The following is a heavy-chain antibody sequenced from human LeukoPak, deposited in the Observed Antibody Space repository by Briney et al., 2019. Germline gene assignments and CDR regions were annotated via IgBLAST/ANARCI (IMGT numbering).Heavy chain of an antibody. CDR3: AKSNGYGLVDI. CDR2: INHSGST. V-gene: IGHV4-34*01. Sequence: SETLSLACAVYGGSFSGYYWSWIRQPPGKGLEWIGEINHSGSTNYNPSLKSRVTISVDTSRNQFSLRLNSVTAADTAVYYCAKSNGYGLVDIWGQGTMVTVSS. D-gene: IGHD3-10*01. CDR1: GGSFSGYY. J-gene: IGHJ3*02.